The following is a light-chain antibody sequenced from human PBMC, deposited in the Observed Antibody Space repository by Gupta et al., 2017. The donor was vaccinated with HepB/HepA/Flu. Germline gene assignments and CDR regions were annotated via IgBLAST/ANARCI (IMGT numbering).Light chain of an antibody. CDR1: YSNNGKMY. J-gene: IGLJ2*01. V-gene: IGLV1-51*01. CDR3: GTWKYSLITGL. Sequence: QSVLTQPPSVTAAPGQWVTNSCSATYSNNGKMYISWYQQLPGTAPKLLIDNYHKRPPGIPDRFSGSKSTTSATLVITGRQTGAMADDDYGTWKYSLITGLFGGGTKLTVL. CDR2: NYH.